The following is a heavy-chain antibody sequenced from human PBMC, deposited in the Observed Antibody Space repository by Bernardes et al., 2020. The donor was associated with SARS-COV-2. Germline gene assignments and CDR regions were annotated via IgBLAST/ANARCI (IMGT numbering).Heavy chain of an antibody. CDR1: GFKFGVHA. CDR3: ARGPVHDSSGYYEYYYYGMDV. D-gene: IGHD3-22*01. J-gene: IGHJ6*02. Sequence: GGSLRLFCVASGFKFGVHAIHWVRQAPGKGLEWVALMSYDGMRTSYADSVMGRFTISRDTSKNTLYLQMNSLRAEDTAVYYCARGPVHDSSGYYEYYYYGMDVWGQGTTVTVSS. CDR2: MSYDGMRT. V-gene: IGHV3-30*03.